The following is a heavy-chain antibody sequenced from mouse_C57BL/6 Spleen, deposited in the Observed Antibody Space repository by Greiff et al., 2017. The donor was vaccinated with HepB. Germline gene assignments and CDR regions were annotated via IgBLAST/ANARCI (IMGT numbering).Heavy chain of an antibody. J-gene: IGHJ2*01. CDR3: ARDYGTVVGKNYFDY. V-gene: IGHV1-81*01. Sequence: VQLQQSGAELARPGASVKLSCKASGYTFTSYGISWVKQRTGQGLEWIGEIYPRSGNTYYNEKFKGKATLTADISSSTAYMELRSLTSEDSAVYFCARDYGTVVGKNYFDYWGQGTTLTVSS. CDR1: GYTFTSYG. D-gene: IGHD1-1*01. CDR2: IYPRSGNT.